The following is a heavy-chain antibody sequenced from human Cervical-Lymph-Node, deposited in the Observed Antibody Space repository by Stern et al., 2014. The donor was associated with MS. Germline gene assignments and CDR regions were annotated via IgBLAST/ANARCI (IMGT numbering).Heavy chain of an antibody. CDR2: IIPNFCST. V-gene: IGHV1-69*01. J-gene: IGHJ5*01. Sequence: QVKLVQSGAEVKKPGSSVKVSCKASGGTFSDYAISWVRQAPGQGLEWLGGIIPNFCSTDFAQNYQCRVTITADESTTTAYMDLSSLRSEDTAVYYCARGAYCGGDCYWGWFDSWGQGTLVTVSS. CDR1: GGTFSDYA. D-gene: IGHD2-21*02. CDR3: ARGAYCGGDCYWGWFDS.